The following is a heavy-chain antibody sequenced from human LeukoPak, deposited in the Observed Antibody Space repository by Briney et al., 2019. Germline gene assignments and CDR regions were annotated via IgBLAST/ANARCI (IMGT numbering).Heavy chain of an antibody. J-gene: IGHJ5*02. D-gene: IGHD3-9*01. V-gene: IGHV4-39*01. Sequence: SDTLSLTCTVSGDSISTSKSYWGWIRQPPLKGLEWIGSIYYTGNTYYNASLKSRVTISVDTSKNQFSLKLSSVTAADTAVYYCARAPVLRYFGGFDPWGQGTLVTVSS. CDR1: GDSISTSKSY. CDR3: ARAPVLRYFGGFDP. CDR2: IYYTGNT.